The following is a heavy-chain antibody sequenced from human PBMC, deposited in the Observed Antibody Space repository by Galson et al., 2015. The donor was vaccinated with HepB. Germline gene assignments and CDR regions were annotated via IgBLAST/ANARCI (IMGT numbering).Heavy chain of an antibody. CDR2: ISYDGNIQ. CDR1: EFTFSSYE. V-gene: IGHV3-30-3*01. J-gene: IGHJ3*02. CDR3: ARDWETSGYVMGAFDI. D-gene: IGHD3-22*01. Sequence: SLRLSCAASEFTFSSYEMHWVRQAPGKGLEWVAVISYDGNIQYYADSVKGRFTIPRDNSKNILNLQMSSLRADDTAVYYCARDWETSGYVMGAFDIWGQGTMVTVPS.